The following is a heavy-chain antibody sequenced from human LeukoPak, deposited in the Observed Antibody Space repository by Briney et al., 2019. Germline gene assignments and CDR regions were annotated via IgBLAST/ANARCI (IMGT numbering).Heavy chain of an antibody. D-gene: IGHD3-3*01. CDR1: GGSISSGGYY. CDR2: INHSGST. J-gene: IGHJ4*02. CDR3: ARGKWDFWSGYLFDY. Sequence: PSQTLSLTCTVSGGSISSGGYYWSWIRQPPGKGLEWIGEINHSGSTNYNPSLKSRVTISVDTSKNQFSLKLSSVTAADTAVYYCARGKWDFWSGYLFDYWGQGTLVTVSS. V-gene: IGHV4-30-2*01.